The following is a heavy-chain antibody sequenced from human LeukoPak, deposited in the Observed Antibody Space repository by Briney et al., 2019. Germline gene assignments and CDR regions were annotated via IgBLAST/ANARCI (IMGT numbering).Heavy chain of an antibody. CDR2: INHSGST. V-gene: IGHV4-34*01. CDR3: ARARIAARRFDY. CDR1: GGSFSGYY. J-gene: IGHJ4*02. D-gene: IGHD6-6*01. Sequence: SETLSLTCAVYGGSFSGYYWSWIRQPPGKGLEWIGEINHSGSTNYNPSLTSRVTISVDTSKNQCSLKLSSVTAADTAVYYCARARIAARRFDYWGQGTLVTVSS.